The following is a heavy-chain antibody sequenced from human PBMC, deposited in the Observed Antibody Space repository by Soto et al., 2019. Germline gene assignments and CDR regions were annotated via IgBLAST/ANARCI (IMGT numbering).Heavy chain of an antibody. CDR3: TREQGYCSSTSCYAEEFDY. J-gene: IGHJ4*02. CDR1: GFTFGDYA. D-gene: IGHD2-2*01. V-gene: IGHV3-49*03. CDR2: IRSKAYGGTT. Sequence: GGSLRLSCTASGFTFGDYAMSWFRQAPGKGLEWVGFIRSKAYGGTTEYAASVKGRFTISRDDSKSIAYLQMNSLKTEDTAVYYCTREQGYCSSTSCYAEEFDYWGQGTLVTVSS.